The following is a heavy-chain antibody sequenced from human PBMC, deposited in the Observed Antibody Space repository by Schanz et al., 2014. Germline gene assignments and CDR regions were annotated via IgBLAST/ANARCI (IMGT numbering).Heavy chain of an antibody. J-gene: IGHJ4*02. V-gene: IGHV1-2*06. CDR2: INPNSGGT. D-gene: IGHD1-1*01. Sequence: QVHLVQSGAEVKKPGASVKVSCKASGGTFTSYAFSWVRQAPGQGLEYMGRINPNSGGTNFAQKFQGRVTLTSDTSISTAFMELNSLRSDDTAVYYCVRELSGGTFDYWGQGALVTVSS. CDR3: VRELSGGTFDY. CDR1: GGTFTSYA.